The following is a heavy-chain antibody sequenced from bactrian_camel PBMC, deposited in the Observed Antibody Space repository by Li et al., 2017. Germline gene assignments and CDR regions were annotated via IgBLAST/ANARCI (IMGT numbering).Heavy chain of an antibody. CDR1: GYEKRYSQYS. D-gene: IGHD1*01. V-gene: IGHV3S53*01. CDR2: MNRDGTL. Sequence: HVQLVESGGGSVQAGGSLTLSCQASGYEKRYSQYSLGWFRQAPGKSREGVAAMNRDGTLSHARSLKGRLTISRDNAKNSVDQQMNSLKPDDTAVYYCAGTGQMLSVAGCRTQGTQVTVS. J-gene: IGHJ4*01.